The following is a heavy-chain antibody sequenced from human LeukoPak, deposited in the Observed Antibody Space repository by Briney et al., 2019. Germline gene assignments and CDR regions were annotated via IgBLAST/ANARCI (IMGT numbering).Heavy chain of an antibody. Sequence: GGSLRLSCAASGFSFAPYWMSWVRQVPGKGLEWVATIKQDGSEKYYVDSVKGRFTVSRDNAKDSLYLQMNSQRVEDTALYNCARGGRFYFDYWGQGTLVTVSS. CDR3: ARGGRFYFDY. D-gene: IGHD3-3*01. J-gene: IGHJ4*02. CDR2: IKQDGSEK. V-gene: IGHV3-7*01. CDR1: GFSFAPYW.